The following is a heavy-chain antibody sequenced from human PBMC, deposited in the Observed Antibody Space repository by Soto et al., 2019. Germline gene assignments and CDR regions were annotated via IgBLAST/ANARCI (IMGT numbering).Heavy chain of an antibody. V-gene: IGHV3-23*01. CDR2: ISGSGGST. J-gene: IGHJ5*02. D-gene: IGHD3-9*01. CDR1: GFTFSSYA. CDR3: AKCITTHYDILTGYGEGFDP. Sequence: EVQLLESGGGLVQPGGSLRLSCAASGFTFSSYAMSWVRQAPGKGLEWVSAISGSGGSTYYADSVKGRFTISRDNSTTLLYLPLHSLRAEDTAVYYCAKCITTHYDILTGYGEGFDPWGQGTLVTVSS.